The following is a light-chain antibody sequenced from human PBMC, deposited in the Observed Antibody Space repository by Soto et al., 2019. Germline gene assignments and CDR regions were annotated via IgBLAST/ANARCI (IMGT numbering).Light chain of an antibody. Sequence: DIVMTQSPDSLAVSLGERATINCKSSQSVLYNSNNKNYLAWYQQRPGQPPNLLIYWASTRESGRPDRFSGSGSGTDFTLTISSLQAADVAIYYCQQYFSFPWTFGQGTKVEIK. CDR2: WAS. CDR1: QSVLYNSNNKNY. J-gene: IGKJ1*01. V-gene: IGKV4-1*01. CDR3: QQYFSFPWT.